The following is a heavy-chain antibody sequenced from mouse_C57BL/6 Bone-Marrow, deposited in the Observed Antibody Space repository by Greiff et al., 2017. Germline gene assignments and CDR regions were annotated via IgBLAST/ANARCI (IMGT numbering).Heavy chain of an antibody. Sequence: QVQLQQPGAELVKPGASVKLSCKASGYTFTSYWMHWVKQRPGQGLEWIGMIHPNSGSTNNNEKFKSKATLTVDKSSSTAYMQLSSLTSEDSAVYYCAKGYYGNLDYWGQGTTRTVAS. D-gene: IGHD2-1*01. V-gene: IGHV1-64*01. J-gene: IGHJ2*01. CDR3: AKGYYGNLDY. CDR1: GYTFTSYW. CDR2: IHPNSGST.